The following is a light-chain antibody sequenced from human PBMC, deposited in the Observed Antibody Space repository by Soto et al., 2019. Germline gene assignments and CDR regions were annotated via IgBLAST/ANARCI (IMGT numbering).Light chain of an antibody. CDR1: QSISFW. CDR2: KTS. CDR3: QQYDSYVT. Sequence: DIPMTQSPSTLSASVGDRVTITCRASQSISFWLAWYQQKPGKAPKLLIYKTSTLESEVPSRFSGSGSGTEFTLTISSLQPDDFATYYCQQYDSYVTFGQGTKLEIK. J-gene: IGKJ2*01. V-gene: IGKV1-5*03.